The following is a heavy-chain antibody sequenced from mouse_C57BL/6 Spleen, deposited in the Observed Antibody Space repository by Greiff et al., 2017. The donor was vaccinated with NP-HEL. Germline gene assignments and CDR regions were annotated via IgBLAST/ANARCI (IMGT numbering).Heavy chain of an antibody. J-gene: IGHJ1*03. CDR3: ARGITTVVSGYFDV. V-gene: IGHV1-52*01. Sequence: QVQLQQPGAELVRPGSSVKLSCKASGYTFTSSWMHWVKQRPIQGLEWIGNIDPSDSETHYNQKFKDKATLTVDKSSSTAYMQLSSLTSEDSAVYYCARGITTVVSGYFDVWGTGTTVTVSS. CDR1: GYTFTSSW. D-gene: IGHD1-1*01. CDR2: IDPSDSET.